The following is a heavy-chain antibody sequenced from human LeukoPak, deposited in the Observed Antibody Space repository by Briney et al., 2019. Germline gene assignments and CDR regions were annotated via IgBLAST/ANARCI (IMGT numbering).Heavy chain of an antibody. CDR1: GGSISSYY. J-gene: IGHJ6*03. CDR2: IYTSGST. Sequence: SETLSLTCTVSGGSISSYYWSWIRQPAGKGLEWIGRIYTSGSTNYNPSLKSRVTMSVDTCKNQFSLKLSSVTAADTAVYYCARVVQNGSGSYYSSFYYYYYMDVWGKGTTVTISS. V-gene: IGHV4-4*07. CDR3: ARVVQNGSGSYYSSFYYYYYMDV. D-gene: IGHD3-10*01.